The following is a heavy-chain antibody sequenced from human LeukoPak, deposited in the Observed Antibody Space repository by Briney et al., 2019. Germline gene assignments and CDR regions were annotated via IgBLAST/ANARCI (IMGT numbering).Heavy chain of an antibody. V-gene: IGHV3-9*01. J-gene: IGHJ2*01. D-gene: IGHD3-22*01. CDR3: AKAQSSGYRYCYFDL. CDR2: ISWNRGSI. Sequence: PGRSLRLSCAASGFTFDDYAMHWVRQAPGKGLEWVSGISWNRGSIGYADSVKGRFTISRDNAKNSLYLQVNSLSAEDTAFYYCAKAQSSGYRYCYFDLWGRGTLVTVSS. CDR1: GFTFDDYA.